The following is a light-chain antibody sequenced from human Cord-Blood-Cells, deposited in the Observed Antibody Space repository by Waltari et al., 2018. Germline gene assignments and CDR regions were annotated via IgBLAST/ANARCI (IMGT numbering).Light chain of an antibody. CDR3: QQFNSYPHT. CDR1: QGISSA. J-gene: IGKJ2*01. Sequence: AIQLTQPPSSLSSSVRDTVTITCRASQGISSALAWYQQKPGKAPKLLIYDASSLESGVPSRFSGSGSGTDFTLTISSLQPEDFATYYCQQFNSYPHTFGQGTKLEIK. V-gene: IGKV1-13*02. CDR2: DAS.